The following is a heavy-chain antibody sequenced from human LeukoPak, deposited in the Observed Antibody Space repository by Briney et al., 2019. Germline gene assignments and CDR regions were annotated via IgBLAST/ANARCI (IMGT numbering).Heavy chain of an antibody. CDR1: AFTFSNAG. J-gene: IGHJ4*02. Sequence: GGSLRLSCAASAFTFSNAGMSWGRQAPGKGMEWVGRIKSKTDGGTTDYAAPVKGRFTISRDDSKNTLYLQMNSLKTEDTAVYYCTTELLSSSWTGGFDYWGQGTLVTVSS. D-gene: IGHD6-13*01. V-gene: IGHV3-15*01. CDR3: TTELLSSSWTGGFDY. CDR2: IKSKTDGGTT.